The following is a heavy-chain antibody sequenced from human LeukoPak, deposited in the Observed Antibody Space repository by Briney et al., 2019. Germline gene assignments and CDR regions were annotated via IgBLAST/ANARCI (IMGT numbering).Heavy chain of an antibody. V-gene: IGHV1-18*01. J-gene: IGHJ4*02. CDR3: ATWTTVVTNFDY. D-gene: IGHD4-23*01. CDR2: ISAYNGNT. Sequence: ASVKVSCKASGGTFSSYAVSWVRQAPGQGLEWMGWISAYNGNTNYAQKLQGRVTMTTDTSTSTAYMELRSLRSDDTAVYYCATWTTVVTNFDYWGQGTLVTVSS. CDR1: GGTFSSYA.